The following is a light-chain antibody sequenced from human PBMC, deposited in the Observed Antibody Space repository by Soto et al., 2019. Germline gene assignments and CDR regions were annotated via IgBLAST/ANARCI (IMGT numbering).Light chain of an antibody. CDR2: LGS. CDR3: RQALQIRT. Sequence: VMTQSPLSLPVTPGEPASISCRSSQSLLHTNGYNYLDWYLQKPGQSPQLLISLGSNRASGVPERLSGSGSGTDFTLKITRVEAEEVGVYYCRQALQIRTFGQGTKVEIK. V-gene: IGKV2-28*01. J-gene: IGKJ1*01. CDR1: QSLLHTNGYNY.